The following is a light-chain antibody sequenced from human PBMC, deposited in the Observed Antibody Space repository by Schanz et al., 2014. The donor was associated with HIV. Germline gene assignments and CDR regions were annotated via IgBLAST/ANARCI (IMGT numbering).Light chain of an antibody. Sequence: QSALTQPASVSGSPGQSITIPCTGTSSDVGGYNYVSWFQQHPGKAPKLMIFEVSRRPSGVPDRFSGSKSGNTASLTISGLQAEDEADYYCCSYAGSSTFEVFGGGTKLTVL. CDR3: CSYAGSSTFEV. V-gene: IGLV2-11*01. CDR2: EVS. CDR1: SSDVGGYNY. J-gene: IGLJ3*02.